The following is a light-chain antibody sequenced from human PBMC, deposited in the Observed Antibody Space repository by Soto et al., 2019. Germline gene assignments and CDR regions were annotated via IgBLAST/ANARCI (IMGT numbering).Light chain of an antibody. J-gene: IGLJ2*01. Sequence: QSALTQPRSVSGSPGQSVTISCTGTSSDVGTYNYVSWYQQHPGKAPKLMIYDVSQRPSGVPDRFSGSKSGNTASLTISGLQAEAESDYYCGSYAGSYTSVLGGGTKLTVL. CDR1: SSDVGTYNY. CDR3: GSYAGSYTSV. V-gene: IGLV2-11*01. CDR2: DVS.